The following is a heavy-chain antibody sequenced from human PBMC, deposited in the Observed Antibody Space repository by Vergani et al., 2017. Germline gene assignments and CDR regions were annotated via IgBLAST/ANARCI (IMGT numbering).Heavy chain of an antibody. D-gene: IGHD1-1*01. J-gene: IGHJ5*01. V-gene: IGHV3-21*04. CDR3: AKGGWNYWFDS. CDR2: ISSSSSYI. CDR1: GFTFSSYS. Sequence: VQLVESGGGLVKPGGSLRLSCAASGFTFSSYSMNWVRQAPGKGLEWVSSISSSSSYIYYADSVKGRFTISRDNAKNSLYLQMNSLRAEDTAIYYCAKGGWNYWFDSWGQGTLVIVS.